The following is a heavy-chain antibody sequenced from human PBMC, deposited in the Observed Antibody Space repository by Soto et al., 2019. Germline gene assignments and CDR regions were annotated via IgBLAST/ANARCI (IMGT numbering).Heavy chain of an antibody. V-gene: IGHV3-74*01. CDR1: GFTFSNYW. D-gene: IGHD3-22*01. CDR2: INADGSTT. J-gene: IGHJ4*02. CDR3: VRLFYYDGSGLPSFDV. Sequence: EVQLVESGGGSVQPGGSLRLSCAASGFTFSNYWMHWVRHAPGKGLLWVSRINADGSTTAYADSVKGRFTISRDNAKHTLGRQMNTLRGEDTAVYYCVRLFYYDGSGLPSFDVWGQGTLVTVSS.